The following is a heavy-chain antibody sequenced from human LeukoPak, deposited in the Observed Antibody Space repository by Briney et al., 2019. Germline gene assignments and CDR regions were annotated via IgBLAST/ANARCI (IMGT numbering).Heavy chain of an antibody. CDR3: ARVVGAEFNWFDP. D-gene: IGHD1-26*01. CDR2: IYSGGNT. V-gene: IGHV3-66*01. CDR1: GFTVSSNY. Sequence: GGSLRLSCAASGFTVSSNYMSWVRQAPGKGLEGVSVIYSGGNTYYADSVKGRFTISRDNSKNTLYLQMGSLRAEDMAVYYCARVVGAEFNWFDPWGQGTLVTVSS. J-gene: IGHJ5*02.